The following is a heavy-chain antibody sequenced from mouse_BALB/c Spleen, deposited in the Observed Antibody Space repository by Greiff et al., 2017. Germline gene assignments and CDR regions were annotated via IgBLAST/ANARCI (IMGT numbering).Heavy chain of an antibody. J-gene: IGHJ2*01. V-gene: IGHV1S81*02. Sequence: VQLQQPGAELVKPGASVKLSCKASGYTFTSYCMHWVKQRPGQGLEWIGGIDPGDGSTNYNEKFKGKATLTVDKSSSTAYMQLSSLTSEDSAVYCCARSGYGYFDYWGQGTTLTVSS. CDR3: ARSGYGYFDY. D-gene: IGHD1-1*01. CDR1: GYTFTSYC. CDR2: IDPGDGST.